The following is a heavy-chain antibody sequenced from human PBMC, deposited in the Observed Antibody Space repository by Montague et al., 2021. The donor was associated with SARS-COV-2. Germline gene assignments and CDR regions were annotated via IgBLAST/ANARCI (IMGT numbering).Heavy chain of an antibody. V-gene: IGHV4-34*01. CDR3: ARLRDGVVPSPILGIGPYFTYYYMDV. Sequence: SETLSLTCAVHGGSFSGYYWNWIRQRPGKGLEGIGEINHGGSTNYNPSLKNRLTISADTSKNQFSPKLTSVAATDTAVYYCARLRDGVVPSPILGIGPYFTYYYMDVWGKGTTVTVS. J-gene: IGHJ6*03. CDR2: INHGGST. D-gene: IGHD2-15*01. CDR1: GGSFSGYY.